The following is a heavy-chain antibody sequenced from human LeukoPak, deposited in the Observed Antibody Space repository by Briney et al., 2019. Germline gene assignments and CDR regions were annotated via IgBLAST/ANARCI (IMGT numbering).Heavy chain of an antibody. Sequence: GESLKISCKGSGYSFTSFWIGWVRQMPGKGLEWMGIIFPGDSDTRYSPSFQGQVTISADRSISTAYLQWSSLKASDTAMYYCTRRYSPTIAVAGSEFDFWGQGTLVTVSS. V-gene: IGHV5-51*01. D-gene: IGHD6-19*01. CDR3: TRRYSPTIAVAGSEFDF. J-gene: IGHJ4*02. CDR1: GYSFTSFW. CDR2: IFPGDSDT.